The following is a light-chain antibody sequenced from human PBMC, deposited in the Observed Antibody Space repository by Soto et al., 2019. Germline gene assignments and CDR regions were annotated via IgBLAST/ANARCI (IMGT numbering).Light chain of an antibody. J-gene: IGKJ3*01. CDR2: GAS. Sequence: DIPMTQSPSSVSASVGASVTITCRASHDISRWLAWYQQKPGRAPNLLISGASTLQRGVPSRFSGSGSGTDFTLTISGLQPEDFATYYCQQVDSFPFTFGPGTKVEFK. CDR1: HDISRW. CDR3: QQVDSFPFT. V-gene: IGKV1-12*01.